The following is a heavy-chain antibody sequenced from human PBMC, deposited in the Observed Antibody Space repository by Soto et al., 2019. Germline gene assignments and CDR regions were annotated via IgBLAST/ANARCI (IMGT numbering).Heavy chain of an antibody. CDR1: GFSITSFA. CDR3: AKVLSSGGYPGALEY. Sequence: GGSLRLSCVASGFSITSFAMSWVRQAPGKGLEWASAISASGGSTYADSVKGRFTISRDNSKNTLYLQMNSLRVEDTAVYYCAKVLSSGGYPGALEYWGQGALVTVSS. V-gene: IGHV3-23*01. J-gene: IGHJ4*02. CDR2: ISASGGST. D-gene: IGHD1-26*01.